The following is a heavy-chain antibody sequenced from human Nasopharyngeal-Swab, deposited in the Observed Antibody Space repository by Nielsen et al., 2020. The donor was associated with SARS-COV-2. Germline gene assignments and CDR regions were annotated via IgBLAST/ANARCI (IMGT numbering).Heavy chain of an antibody. J-gene: IGHJ6*03. D-gene: IGHD4-17*01. CDR3: ARARGAYGDYYYYYYHTDV. CDR2: TYYRSKWYN. Sequence: WIRQSPSRGLEWLGRTYYRSKWYNDYAVSVKSRITINPDTSKNQFSLHLNSVTPEDTAVYYCARARGAYGDYYYYYYHTDVWGKGTTVTVSS. V-gene: IGHV6-1*01.